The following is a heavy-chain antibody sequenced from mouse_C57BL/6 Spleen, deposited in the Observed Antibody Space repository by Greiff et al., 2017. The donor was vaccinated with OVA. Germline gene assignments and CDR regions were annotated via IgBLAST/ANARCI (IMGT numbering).Heavy chain of an antibody. Sequence: QVQLQQPGAELVRPGSSVKLSCKASGYTFTSYWMHWVKQRPIQGLEWIGNIDPSDSETHYNQKFKDKATLTVDKSSSTAYMQLSSLTSEDSAVYYCAITDYGSSYFWYFDVWGTGTTVTVSS. CDR3: AITDYGSSYFWYFDV. CDR1: GYTFTSYW. J-gene: IGHJ1*03. D-gene: IGHD1-1*01. CDR2: IDPSDSET. V-gene: IGHV1-52*01.